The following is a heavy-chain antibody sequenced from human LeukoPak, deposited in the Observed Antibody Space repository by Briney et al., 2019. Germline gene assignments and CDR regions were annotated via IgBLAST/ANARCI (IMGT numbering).Heavy chain of an antibody. V-gene: IGHV3-74*01. J-gene: IGHJ6*03. Sequence: GGSLRLSCAASGFTFSSYWMHWVRQAPGKGLVWVSRINSDGSSTSYADSVKGRFTISRDNAKNTLYLQMNSLRAEDTAVYYCAKRVGLYYYYMDVWGKGTTVTVSS. D-gene: IGHD3-10*01. CDR1: GFTFSSYW. CDR3: AKRVGLYYYYMDV. CDR2: INSDGSST.